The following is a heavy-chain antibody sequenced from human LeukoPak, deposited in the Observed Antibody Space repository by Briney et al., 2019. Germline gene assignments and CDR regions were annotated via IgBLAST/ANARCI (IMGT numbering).Heavy chain of an antibody. CDR3: ASGGSSWYYFDY. CDR2: MYHSVST. V-gene: IGHV4-38-2*02. CDR1: GYSIRSGYY. J-gene: IGHJ4*02. Sequence: SETLSLTCTVSGYSIRSGYYWGWLRPPPGEGLEWIGSMYHSVSTFYNPSLKSRVTISVDTSKNQFSLKLSSVTAADTAVYYCASGGSSWYYFDYWGQGTLVTVSS. D-gene: IGHD6-13*01.